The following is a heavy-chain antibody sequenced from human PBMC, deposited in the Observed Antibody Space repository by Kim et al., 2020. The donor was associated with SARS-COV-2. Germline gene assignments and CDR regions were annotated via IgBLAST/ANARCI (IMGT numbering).Heavy chain of an antibody. CDR3: AARYSSSYFDL. CDR2: LNTNTGTP. Sequence: ASVKVSCKASGYIFTSIAIHWVRQAPGQGLEWMGWLNTNTGTPTYARGFTGRFVFSLATSVSTAHLQISSLRADDTAVYFCAARYSSSYFDLWGRGTLVTFSS. J-gene: IGHJ2*01. D-gene: IGHD6-13*01. V-gene: IGHV7-4-1*02. CDR1: GYIFTSIA.